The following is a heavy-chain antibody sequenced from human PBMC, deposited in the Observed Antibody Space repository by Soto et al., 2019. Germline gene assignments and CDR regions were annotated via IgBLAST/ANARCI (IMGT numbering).Heavy chain of an antibody. Sequence: ESGGGVVQPGRSLRLSCAASGFTFSNFGMHWVRQAPGKGLEWVAVISSDGSDKYYSDSVKGRFTISRDNSKNTLCLQMNSLRVEDTAVYYCAKGSEVARQELDYWGQGTLVTVSS. J-gene: IGHJ4*02. V-gene: IGHV3-30*18. CDR2: ISSDGSDK. CDR1: GFTFSNFG. CDR3: AKGSEVARQELDY. D-gene: IGHD2-15*01.